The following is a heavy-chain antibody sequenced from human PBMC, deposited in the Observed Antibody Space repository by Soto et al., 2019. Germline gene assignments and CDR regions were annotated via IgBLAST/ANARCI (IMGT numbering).Heavy chain of an antibody. J-gene: IGHJ6*02. CDR2: IWYDGSNK. D-gene: IGHD3-10*01. V-gene: IGHV3-33*01. Sequence: GGSLRLSCAASGFTFSSYGMHWVRQAPGKGLEWVAVIWYDGSNKYYADSVKGRFTISRDNSKNTLYLQMNSLRAEDTAVYYCARDLARSGKYYYYGMDVWGQGTTVTVSS. CDR3: ARDLARSGKYYYYGMDV. CDR1: GFTFSSYG.